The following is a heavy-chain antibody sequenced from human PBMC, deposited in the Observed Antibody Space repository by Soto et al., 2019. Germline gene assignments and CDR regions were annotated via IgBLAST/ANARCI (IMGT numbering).Heavy chain of an antibody. J-gene: IGHJ2*01. CDR2: ISYDGSDK. D-gene: IGHD4-17*01. CDR3: AKVCWMTSVNGFFDF. V-gene: IGHV3-30*18. Sequence: GGSLRLSCAASGFTFSSYGMYWVRQAPGKGLEWVAFISYDGSDKYYVDSVKGRFTISRDNSKNTLHLQMNSLRGEDTAVYYCAKVCWMTSVNGFFDFWGRGTLVTVSS. CDR1: GFTFSSYG.